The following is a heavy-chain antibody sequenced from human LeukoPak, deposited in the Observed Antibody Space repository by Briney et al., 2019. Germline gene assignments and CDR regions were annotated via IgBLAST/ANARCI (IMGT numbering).Heavy chain of an antibody. Sequence: PGGSLRLSCAASGFTFSDYYMSWIRQAPGKGLGWVSYISGSGSTIYYSDSVKGRFTLSRYNAKNSLYLQMNRLRVEDTAVYFCAREDYYYASGFWGQGTLVTVSS. J-gene: IGHJ4*02. CDR2: ISGSGSTI. CDR1: GFTFSDYY. CDR3: AREDYYYASGF. V-gene: IGHV3-11*04. D-gene: IGHD3-10*01.